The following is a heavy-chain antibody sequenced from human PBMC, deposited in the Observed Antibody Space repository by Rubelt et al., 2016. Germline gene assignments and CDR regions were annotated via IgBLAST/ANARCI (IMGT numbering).Heavy chain of an antibody. V-gene: IGHV3-23*01. CDR2: ISGSGGST. Sequence: EWVSAISGSGGSTYYADSVKGRFTISRDNSKNTLYLQMNSLRAEDTAVYYCARDRSSTSLDVWGQGTTVTVSS. J-gene: IGHJ6*02. D-gene: IGHD2-2*01. CDR3: ARDRSSTSLDV.